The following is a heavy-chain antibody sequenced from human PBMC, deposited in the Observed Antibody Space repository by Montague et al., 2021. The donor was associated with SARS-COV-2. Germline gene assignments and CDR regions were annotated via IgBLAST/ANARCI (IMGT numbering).Heavy chain of an antibody. Sequence: SETPSLTCTVSGGSVNSGSYHWNWIRQPPGKGLEWIGYIYYSGSTSYNPSLKSRVTISLDTSKNQFSLNLTSVTAADTALYFCARELEIHDFLSGYYIGDWGQGTLVTVSS. V-gene: IGHV4-61*01. J-gene: IGHJ4*02. CDR2: IYYSGST. D-gene: IGHD3-3*01. CDR3: ARELEIHDFLSGYYIGD. CDR1: GGSVNSGSYH.